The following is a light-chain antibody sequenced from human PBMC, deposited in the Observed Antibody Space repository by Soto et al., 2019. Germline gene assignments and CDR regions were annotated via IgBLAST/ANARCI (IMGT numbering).Light chain of an antibody. CDR3: QQYNNWPPWT. V-gene: IGKV3-15*01. CDR2: GAS. CDR1: QRVSSN. J-gene: IGKJ1*01. Sequence: EIVMTQSPATLSVSPGERATLSCRASQRVSSNLAWYQQKPGQAPRLLIYGASTRATGIQARFSGSGSGTKFTLTISSLQSEDFAVYYWQQYNNWPPWTFGQGTKVEIK.